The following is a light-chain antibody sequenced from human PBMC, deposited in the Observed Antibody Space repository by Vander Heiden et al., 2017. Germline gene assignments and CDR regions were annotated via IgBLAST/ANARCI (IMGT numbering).Light chain of an antibody. V-gene: IGLV3-25*03. CDR3: QSADGSGTYSVV. Sequence: SSDLTQPPSVSVSPGQTAKITCSGDALARQNAYWYQQKPGQAPLLLIYSDTTRPSGIPERFSGSISGTIVTLTISDVQAEDEADYYCQSADGSGTYSVVFGGGTQLTVL. CDR1: ALARQN. J-gene: IGLJ2*01. CDR2: SDT.